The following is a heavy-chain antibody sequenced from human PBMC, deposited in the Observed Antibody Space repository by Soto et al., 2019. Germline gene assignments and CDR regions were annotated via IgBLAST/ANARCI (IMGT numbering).Heavy chain of an antibody. CDR1: GFTFSSYA. CDR3: AKAPGVKYSNYYYGMDV. Sequence: EVQLLESGGGLVQPGGSLRLSCAASGFTFSSYAMSWVRQAPGKGLEWVSAISGSGGSTYYADSVKGRFTISRDNSKNTLYLQMNSLRAEDTAVYYCAKAPGVKYSNYYYGMDVWGQGTTVTVSS. J-gene: IGHJ6*02. CDR2: ISGSGGST. V-gene: IGHV3-23*01. D-gene: IGHD3-10*01.